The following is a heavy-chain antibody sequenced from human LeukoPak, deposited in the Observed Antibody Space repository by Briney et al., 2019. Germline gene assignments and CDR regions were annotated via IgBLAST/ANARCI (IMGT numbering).Heavy chain of an antibody. CDR3: ARDPSFFRGYFDP. Sequence: SETLSLTCTVSGGSISNYYWSWIRQPPGKGLEWIAYIYYSGSTNYNPSLKSRVTISVDTSQNQFSLKLASVTAADTAVYYCARDPSFFRGYFDPWGQGTLVTVSS. CDR1: GGSISNYY. CDR2: IYYSGST. V-gene: IGHV4-59*01. D-gene: IGHD3-16*02. J-gene: IGHJ4*02.